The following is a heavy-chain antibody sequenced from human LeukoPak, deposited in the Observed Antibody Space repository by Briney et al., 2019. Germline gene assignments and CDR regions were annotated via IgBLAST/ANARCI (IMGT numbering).Heavy chain of an antibody. J-gene: IGHJ5*02. Sequence: GASVKVSCKTSGYNLTAYHMHWVRQAPGQGLEWMGWINPNSGGTNYAQKFQGRVTMTRDTSISTAYMELSRLRSDDTAVYYCAREYSGGYKGWFDPWGQGTLVTVSS. CDR1: GYNLTAYH. CDR3: AREYSGGYKGWFDP. CDR2: INPNSGGT. V-gene: IGHV1-2*02. D-gene: IGHD1-26*01.